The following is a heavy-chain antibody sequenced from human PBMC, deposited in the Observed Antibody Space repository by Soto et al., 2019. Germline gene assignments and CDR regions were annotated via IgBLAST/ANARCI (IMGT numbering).Heavy chain of an antibody. CDR1: GDNFATFW. J-gene: IGHJ5*02. CDR2: IYPENSNV. V-gene: IGHV5-51*01. Sequence: PGASLKISCKASGDNFATFWIGWVRQVPGEGLEWMAIIYPENSNVEYSPSYKGRITISADKSLNTAYLQWNSLRASDSAMYYCARRLYFDTWFDPWGQGTLVTVS. D-gene: IGHD3-9*01. CDR3: ARRLYFDTWFDP.